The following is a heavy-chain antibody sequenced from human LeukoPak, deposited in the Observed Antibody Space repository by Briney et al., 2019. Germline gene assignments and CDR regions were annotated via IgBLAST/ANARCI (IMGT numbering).Heavy chain of an antibody. V-gene: IGHV4-59*12. CDR1: GGSISSYY. CDR2: IYHSGST. Sequence: SETLSLTCTVSGGSISSYYWNWIRQPPGKGLEWIGEIYHSGSTNYNPSLKSRVTISVDKSKNQFSLKLSSVTAADTAVYYCARESGSGIDYWGQGTLVTVSS. J-gene: IGHJ4*02. CDR3: ARESGSGIDY. D-gene: IGHD6-25*01.